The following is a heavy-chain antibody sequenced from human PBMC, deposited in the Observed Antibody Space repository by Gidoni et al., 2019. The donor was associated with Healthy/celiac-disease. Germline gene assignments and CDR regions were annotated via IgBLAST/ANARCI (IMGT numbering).Heavy chain of an antibody. V-gene: IGHV1-46*01. J-gene: IGHJ4*02. CDR2: ITPSGGST. CDR1: GYPFTRYD. Sequence: QVQLVQSGAEVKKPGASVKVSCKASGYPFTRYDMHWVRQAPGQGLEWMGIITPSGGSTSYEQKFQGRVTMTRDTSTSTVYMELSSLRSEDTAVYYCARVSYGGNYLGFDYWGQGTLVTVSS. D-gene: IGHD5-18*01. CDR3: ARVSYGGNYLGFDY.